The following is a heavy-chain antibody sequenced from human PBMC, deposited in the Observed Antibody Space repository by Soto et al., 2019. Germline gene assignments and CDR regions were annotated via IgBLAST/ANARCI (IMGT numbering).Heavy chain of an antibody. CDR3: ARLRYDFWRNFDY. Sequence: LGTPSLTCTVSGGSLSSSSFYWGWIRPPPGKGLEWIGSIYYSGSTYYNPSLKSRVTISVDTSKNQFSLKLSSVTAADTAVYYCARLRYDFWRNFDYWGQGTLVTVSS. D-gene: IGHD3-3*01. CDR1: GGSLSSSSFY. V-gene: IGHV4-39*01. J-gene: IGHJ4*02. CDR2: IYYSGST.